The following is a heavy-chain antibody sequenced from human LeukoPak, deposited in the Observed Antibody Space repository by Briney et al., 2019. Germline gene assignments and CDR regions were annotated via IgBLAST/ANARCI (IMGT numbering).Heavy chain of an antibody. CDR2: IKQDGSEK. Sequence: GGSLRLSCAASGFTFSSYWMSWVRQAPGKGLEWVANIKQDGSEKYYVDSVKGRFTISRDNAKNSLYLQMNSLRAEDTAVYYCARDRDDCSGGSCYYYYYYGMDVWGQGTTVTVS. CDR1: GFTFSSYW. V-gene: IGHV3-7*01. CDR3: ARDRDDCSGGSCYYYYYYGMDV. J-gene: IGHJ6*02. D-gene: IGHD2-15*01.